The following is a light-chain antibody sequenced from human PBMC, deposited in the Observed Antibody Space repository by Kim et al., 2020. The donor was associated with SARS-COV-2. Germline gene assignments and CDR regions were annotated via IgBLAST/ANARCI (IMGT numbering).Light chain of an antibody. CDR1: SSDIGGYNF. J-gene: IGLJ2*01. CDR2: EVN. CDR3: SSYAGRQNLV. Sequence: QSVTISCTGTSSDIGGYNFVAWYQQHPGKAPKVMIYEVNKRPSGVPDRFSGSKSGNTASLTVSGLQAEDEADYYCSSYAGRQNLVFGGGTKVTVL. V-gene: IGLV2-8*01.